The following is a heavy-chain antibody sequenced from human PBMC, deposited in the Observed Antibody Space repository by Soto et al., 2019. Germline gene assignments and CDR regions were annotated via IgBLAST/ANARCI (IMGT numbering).Heavy chain of an antibody. CDR3: ARAVPTLGYCISTSCYSWFDP. CDR2: IYYSGST. V-gene: IGHV4-59*01. D-gene: IGHD2-2*02. CDR1: GGSISSYY. J-gene: IGHJ5*02. Sequence: SETLSLTCTVSGGSISSYYWSWIRQPPGKGLEWIGYIYYSGSTNYNPSLKSRVTISVDTSKDQFSLKLSSVTAADTAVYYCARAVPTLGYCISTSCYSWFDPWGQGTLVTVSS.